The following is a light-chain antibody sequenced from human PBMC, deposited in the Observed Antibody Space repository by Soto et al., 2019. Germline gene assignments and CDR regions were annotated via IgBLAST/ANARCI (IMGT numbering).Light chain of an antibody. Sequence: DIQMNQSPSSLSASLGDRVTITCQASQDISKYLHWYQQRPGKAPILVIYDASNLEAGAPSRFSGGGSGTSFTLTISSLQPEDIGTYFCQRYNNLPYTFGQGTKLEIK. V-gene: IGKV1-33*01. CDR2: DAS. J-gene: IGKJ2*01. CDR1: QDISKY. CDR3: QRYNNLPYT.